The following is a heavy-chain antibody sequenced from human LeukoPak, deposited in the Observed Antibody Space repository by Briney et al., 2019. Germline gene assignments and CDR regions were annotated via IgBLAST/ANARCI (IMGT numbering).Heavy chain of an antibody. D-gene: IGHD3-22*01. V-gene: IGHV3-48*03. Sequence: GGSLRLSCAASGFTFSSYEMNWVRQAPGKGLEGVSYISSSGSTIYYADSVKGRFTISRDNAKNSLYLQMNSLRAEDTAVYYCARDGPPYYYDSSGYYGLMGILGYWGQGTLVTVSS. CDR3: ARDGPPYYYDSSGYYGLMGILGY. J-gene: IGHJ4*02. CDR1: GFTFSSYE. CDR2: ISSSGSTI.